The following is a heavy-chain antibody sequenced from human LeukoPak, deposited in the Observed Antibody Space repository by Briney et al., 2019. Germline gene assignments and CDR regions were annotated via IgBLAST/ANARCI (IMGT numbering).Heavy chain of an antibody. CDR2: ISAYNGNT. Sequence: ASVKVSCKASGYTFTSYGISWVRQAPGQGLEWMGWISAYNGNTNYAQKLQGRVTMTTDISTSTAYMVLRSLRSDDTAVYYCAILDFAGWGSHWGQGTLVTVSS. CDR3: AILDFAGWGSH. J-gene: IGHJ4*02. D-gene: IGHD3-16*01. CDR1: GYTFTSYG. V-gene: IGHV1-18*01.